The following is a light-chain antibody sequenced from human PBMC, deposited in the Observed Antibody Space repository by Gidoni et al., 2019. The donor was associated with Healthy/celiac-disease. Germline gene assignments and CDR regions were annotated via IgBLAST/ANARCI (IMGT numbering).Light chain of an antibody. CDR2: KDR. CDR1: VLAKKY. Sequence: SYELTQPSSVSVSPGQTARITCSGDVLAKKYARWFQQKPGQAPVLVIYKDRERPSGIPERFSGSSSGTTVTLTISGAQVEDEADYYCYSAADNNPPWVFGGGTKLTVL. J-gene: IGLJ3*02. V-gene: IGLV3-27*01. CDR3: YSAADNNPPWV.